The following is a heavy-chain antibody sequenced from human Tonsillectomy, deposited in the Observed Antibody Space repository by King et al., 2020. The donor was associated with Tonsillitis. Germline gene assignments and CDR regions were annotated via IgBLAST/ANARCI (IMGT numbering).Heavy chain of an antibody. V-gene: IGHV3-30*18. CDR2: ISYDGSNK. J-gene: IGHJ6*02. CDR1: GFTFSSYG. D-gene: IGHD3-10*01. Sequence: VQLVESGGGVVQPGRSLRLSCAASGFTFSSYGMHWVRQAPGKGRELVAGISYDGSNKNYAESVKGRFTISRDNSKNTLYRKMKSLRAEDTAVYYCAKDLGRGYYYYGMDVWGQGTTVTVSS. CDR3: AKDLGRGYYYYGMDV.